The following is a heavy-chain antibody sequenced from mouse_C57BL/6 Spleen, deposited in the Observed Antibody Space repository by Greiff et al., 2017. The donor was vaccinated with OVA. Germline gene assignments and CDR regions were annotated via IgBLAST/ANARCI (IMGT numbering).Heavy chain of an antibody. V-gene: IGHV1-82*01. CDR2: IYPGDGDT. Sequence: QVQLQQSGPELVKPGASVKISCKASGYAFSSSWMNWVKQRPGKGLEWIGRIYPGDGDTNYNGKFKGKATLTADKSSSTAYMQLSSLTSEDSAVYFCARSELRYAMDYWGQGTSVTVSS. CDR3: ARSELRYAMDY. J-gene: IGHJ4*01. CDR1: GYAFSSSW. D-gene: IGHD1-1*01.